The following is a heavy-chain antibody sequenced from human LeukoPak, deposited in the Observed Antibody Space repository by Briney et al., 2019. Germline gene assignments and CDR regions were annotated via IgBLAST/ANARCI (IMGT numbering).Heavy chain of an antibody. CDR3: AREGRDGYTPVFGYYFDY. CDR2: ISYDGSNK. CDR1: GFTFSSYA. V-gene: IGHV3-30*04. Sequence: GGSLRLSCAASGFTFSSYAMHWVRQAPGKGLEWVAVISYDGSNKYYADSVKGRFTISRDNSKNTLYLQMNSLRAEDTAVYYCAREGRDGYTPVFGYYFDYWGQGTLVTVSS. J-gene: IGHJ4*02. D-gene: IGHD5-24*01.